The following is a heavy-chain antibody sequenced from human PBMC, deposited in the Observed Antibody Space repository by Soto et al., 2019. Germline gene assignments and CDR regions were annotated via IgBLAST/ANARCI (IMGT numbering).Heavy chain of an antibody. V-gene: IGHV1-46*01. CDR1: GYPFGAYY. J-gene: IGHJ4*02. D-gene: IGHD6-13*01. CDR2: INPSDGKT. CDR3: WRVGQQLAETFDQ. Sequence: QVKLVQSGTEVKKPGASVKVSCKASGYPFGAYYMHWLRQAPGQGLEWMGIINPSDGKTTYAQKFQGRLTLTRDTSSSTLFMELRSMKAEDTAYYYCWRVGQQLAETFDQWGQGRLVTVSS.